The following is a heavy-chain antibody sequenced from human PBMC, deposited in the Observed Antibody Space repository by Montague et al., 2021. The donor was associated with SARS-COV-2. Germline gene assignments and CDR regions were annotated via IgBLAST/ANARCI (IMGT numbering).Heavy chain of an antibody. CDR1: GNSLSNSRYF. CDR2: FYFGGKX. V-gene: IGHV4-39*01. Sequence: SETLSLTCSVSGNSLSNSRYFWGWIRQPPRKGLEWIGSFYFGGKXLYNSSLESRVTISVGTSKNQFSLQLSSVTASDTAVYYCARHSGGSEVAGLDYWGQGILVTVSS. CDR3: ARHSGGSEVAGLDY. J-gene: IGHJ4*02. D-gene: IGHD6-19*01.